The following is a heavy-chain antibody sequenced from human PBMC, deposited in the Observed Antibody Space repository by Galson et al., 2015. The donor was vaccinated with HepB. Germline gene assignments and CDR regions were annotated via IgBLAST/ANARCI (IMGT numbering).Heavy chain of an antibody. CDR2: ISSSGLHT. D-gene: IGHD3-16*01. V-gene: IGHV3-21*01. J-gene: IGHJ6*02. Sequence: SLRLSCAASNFNLNSYSFNWVRQAPGKGLEWVASISSSGLHTFYADSVKGRLTISTDPATRALSLQMDSLISGDSGVYYCARSHHPQEWAVTSIRHYYYHYGMDVWCRGTTVTVSS. CDR3: ARSHHPQEWAVTSIRHYYYHYGMDV. CDR1: NFNLNSYS.